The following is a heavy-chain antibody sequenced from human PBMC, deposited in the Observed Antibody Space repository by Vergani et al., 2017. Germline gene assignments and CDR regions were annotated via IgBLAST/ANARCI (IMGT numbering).Heavy chain of an antibody. Sequence: QLQLQESGPGLVKPSATLSLTCSVSGASIRSSNYYLGWIRQPPGKGLEWIASIYYSGSTYYHPSLKSRVTISVDTSKNQFSLTLSSVTAADTAVYFCARHSTVEWLVKLGRIDPWGQGILVTVSS. CDR1: GASIRSSNYY. J-gene: IGHJ5*02. CDR2: IYYSGST. CDR3: ARHSTVEWLVKLGRIDP. V-gene: IGHV4-39*01. D-gene: IGHD6-19*01.